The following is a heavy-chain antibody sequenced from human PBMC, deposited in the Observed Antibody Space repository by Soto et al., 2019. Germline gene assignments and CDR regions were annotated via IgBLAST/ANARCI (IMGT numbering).Heavy chain of an antibody. CDR2: INPGNGNT. Sequence: GASVKVSCKASGYTFTSYGINWVRQAPGRGLEWMRWINPGNGNTKYSQQFQGRVIIDRDTSASTAYMELSSLRSEDTAVYYCARGGYFDSSNYLAYWGLGTLVTVSS. V-gene: IGHV1-3*01. J-gene: IGHJ4*02. CDR1: GYTFTSYG. CDR3: ARGGYFDSSNYLAY. D-gene: IGHD3-22*01.